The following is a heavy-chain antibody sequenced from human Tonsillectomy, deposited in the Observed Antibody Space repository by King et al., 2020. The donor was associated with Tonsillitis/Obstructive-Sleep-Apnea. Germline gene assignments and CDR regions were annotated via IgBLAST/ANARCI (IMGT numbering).Heavy chain of an antibody. J-gene: IGHJ4*02. CDR3: AREGEYSSTKFFDY. Sequence: QLQESGPGLVKPSETLSLSCTVSGGSISSSPHYWGWIRQPPGKGQEWIGSIYYSGSTYYNPSLKSRVTIFVDTSKNQLSLKLSSVTAADTAVYYCAREGEYSSTKFFDYWGQGTLVTVSS. CDR2: IYYSGST. V-gene: IGHV4-39*02. D-gene: IGHD6-6*01. CDR1: GGSISSSPHY.